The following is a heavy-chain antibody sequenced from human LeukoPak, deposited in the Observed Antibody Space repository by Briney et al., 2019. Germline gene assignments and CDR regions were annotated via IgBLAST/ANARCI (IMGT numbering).Heavy chain of an antibody. J-gene: IGHJ3*02. Sequence: GGSLRLSCAASGFTFSRYSVNWVRQAPGKGLEWVSSISISSNYIYYTDSVKGRFTISRDNAKNSLYLQMNSLRAEDTAVYYCARGSRFGVVERDAFDIWGQGTMVTVSS. CDR1: GFTFSRYS. D-gene: IGHD3-3*01. V-gene: IGHV3-21*01. CDR2: ISISSNYI. CDR3: ARGSRFGVVERDAFDI.